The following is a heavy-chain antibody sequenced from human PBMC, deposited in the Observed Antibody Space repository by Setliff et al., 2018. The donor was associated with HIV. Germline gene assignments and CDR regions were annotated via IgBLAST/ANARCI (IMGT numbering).Heavy chain of an antibody. CDR2: IIPMLRVA. J-gene: IGHJ6*03. V-gene: IGHV1-69*10. CDR1: GGTFRTYA. D-gene: IGHD1-1*01. Sequence: SVMVSCKASGGTFRTYAISWVRQAPGQGLEWMGGIIPMLRVAKYAQNLQDRVTITADKSTGTAYMELSGLRSEDTAVYYCARGSNPTGNYDFYFLDVWGKGTTVTVSS. CDR3: ARGSNPTGNYDFYFLDV.